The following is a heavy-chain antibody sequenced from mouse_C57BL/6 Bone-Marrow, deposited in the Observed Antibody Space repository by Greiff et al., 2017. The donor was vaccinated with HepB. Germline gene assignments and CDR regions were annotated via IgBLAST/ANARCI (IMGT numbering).Heavy chain of an antibody. CDR1: GFNIKDDY. V-gene: IGHV14-4*01. D-gene: IGHD4-1*01. CDR2: IDPENGDT. J-gene: IGHJ3*01. Sequence: VQLQQSGAELVRPGASVKLSCTASGFNIKDDYMHWVKQRPEQGLEWIGWIDPENGDTEYASKFQGKATITADTSSNTAYLQLSSLTSEDTAVYYCTTTLRLRRTLNWDRAYWGQGTLVTVSA. CDR3: TTTLRLRRTLNWDRAY.